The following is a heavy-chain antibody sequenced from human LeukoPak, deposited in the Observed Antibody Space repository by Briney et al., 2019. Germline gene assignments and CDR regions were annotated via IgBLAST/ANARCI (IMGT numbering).Heavy chain of an antibody. J-gene: IGHJ4*02. CDR1: GFTFSSYE. CDR3: ATNPPGIAVAGNGNFDN. CDR2: VNSRVSTI. Sequence: PGGSLRLSCAASGFTFSSYEMNWVRQAPGKGLEWVSHVNSRVSTIYYADSVRGRFTISRDNAKNSLYLQMQSLRPEDTAFYYCATNPPGIAVAGNGNFDNWGQGTLVTVSS. V-gene: IGHV3-48*03. D-gene: IGHD6-19*01.